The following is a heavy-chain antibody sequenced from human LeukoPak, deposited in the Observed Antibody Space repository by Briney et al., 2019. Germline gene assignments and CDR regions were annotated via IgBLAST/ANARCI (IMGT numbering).Heavy chain of an antibody. Sequence: GGSLRLSCAASGFTFSSCAMQWVRQAPGKGLEWVALIRYDGSNKYYADSVKGRFTITRDNSKNTLYLQMDSLRIEDTAVYYCARDRWGNQYYFDYWGQGTLVTVSS. CDR3: ARDRWGNQYYFDY. V-gene: IGHV3-30*02. J-gene: IGHJ4*02. CDR1: GFTFSSCA. D-gene: IGHD3-16*01. CDR2: IRYDGSNK.